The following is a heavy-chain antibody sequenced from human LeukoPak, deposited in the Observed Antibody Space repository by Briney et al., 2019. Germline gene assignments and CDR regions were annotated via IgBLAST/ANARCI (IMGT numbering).Heavy chain of an antibody. CDR2: LDPEDGET. D-gene: IGHD2-15*01. Sequence: ASVKVSCKVSGYTLTELSMHWVRQAPGKGLEWMGGLDPEDGETIYAQKFQGRVTMTEDTSTDTAYMELSSLRSEDTAVYYCATLCSGGSCFDRYYYYYMDVWGKGTTVTVSS. V-gene: IGHV1-24*01. CDR3: ATLCSGGSCFDRYYYYYMDV. CDR1: GYTLTELS. J-gene: IGHJ6*03.